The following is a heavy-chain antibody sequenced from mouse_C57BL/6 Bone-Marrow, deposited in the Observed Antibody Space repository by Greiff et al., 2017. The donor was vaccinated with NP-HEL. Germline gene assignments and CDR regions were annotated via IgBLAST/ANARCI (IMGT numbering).Heavy chain of an antibody. J-gene: IGHJ1*03. D-gene: IGHD1-1*01. V-gene: IGHV1-69*01. Sequence: QVQLKQPGAELVMPGASVKLSCKASGYTFTSYWMHWVKQRPGQGLEWIGEIDPSDSYTNYNQKFKGKSTLTVDKSSSTAYMQLSSLTSEDSAVYYCARRTTVVVHWYFDVWGTGTTVTVSS. CDR2: IDPSDSYT. CDR1: GYTFTSYW. CDR3: ARRTTVVVHWYFDV.